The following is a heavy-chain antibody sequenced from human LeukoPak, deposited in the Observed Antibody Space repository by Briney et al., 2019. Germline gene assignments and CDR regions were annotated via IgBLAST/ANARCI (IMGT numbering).Heavy chain of an antibody. V-gene: IGHV7-4-1*02. D-gene: IGHD2-8*01. CDR2: INTNTGNP. Sequence: ASVKVSCKASGYTFTNYVMNWVRQAPGQGLEWMGWINTNTGNPTYAQGFTGRFVFSLDTSVSTAYLQISSLKVEDTAVYYCARDTAPLMVYASHFDYWGQGTLLTVSS. J-gene: IGHJ4*02. CDR1: GYTFTNYV. CDR3: ARDTAPLMVYASHFDY.